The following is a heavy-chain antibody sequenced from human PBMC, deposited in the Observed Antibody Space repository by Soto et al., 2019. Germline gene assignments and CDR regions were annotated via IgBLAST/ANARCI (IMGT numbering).Heavy chain of an antibody. CDR1: GGSISSGDYY. D-gene: IGHD3-22*01. Sequence: SETVSLTCTVSGGSISSGDYYWDWIRQPPGKGLEWIGYIYYRGSTYYNPSLKSRVAISIDTSKNQFSLKLRSVTAADTAVYYCARSITMIVVDPLRFDSWGQGTLVTVYS. J-gene: IGHJ4*02. CDR3: ARSITMIVVDPLRFDS. CDR2: IYYRGST. V-gene: IGHV4-30-4*01.